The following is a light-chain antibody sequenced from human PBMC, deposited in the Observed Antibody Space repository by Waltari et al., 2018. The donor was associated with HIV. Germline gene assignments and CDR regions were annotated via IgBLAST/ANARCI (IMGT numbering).Light chain of an antibody. CDR3: AAWDDSLSGWV. CDR2: RNN. V-gene: IGLV1-47*01. Sequence: QSVLTQPPSASGTPGQRVIISCSGSSSNIGSNYIYWYQQLPGTAPKLLIYRNNQRPSGVPDRFSGSKSGTSASLAISGLRSEDEADYSCAAWDDSLSGWVFGGGTKLTVL. J-gene: IGLJ3*02. CDR1: SSNIGSNY.